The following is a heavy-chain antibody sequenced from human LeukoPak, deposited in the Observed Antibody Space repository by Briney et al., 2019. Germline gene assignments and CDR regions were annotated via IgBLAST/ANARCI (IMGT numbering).Heavy chain of an antibody. D-gene: IGHD3-22*01. CDR3: ARDLNYYDSSGYGH. J-gene: IGHJ4*02. CDR2: IRSKANSYAT. Sequence: PGGSLRLSCAASGFTFSGSAMHWVRQASGKGLEWVGRIRSKANSYATAYAASVKGRLTISRDDSKNTAYLQMNSLKTEDTAVYYCARDLNYYDSSGYGHWGQGTLVTVSS. V-gene: IGHV3-73*01. CDR1: GFTFSGSA.